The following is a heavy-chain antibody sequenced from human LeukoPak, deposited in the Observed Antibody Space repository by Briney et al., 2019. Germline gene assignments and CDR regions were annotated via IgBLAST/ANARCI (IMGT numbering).Heavy chain of an antibody. D-gene: IGHD1-7*01. CDR3: ASEVGNYEDY. CDR2: IYTSGST. J-gene: IGHJ4*02. CDR1: GGSISSGSYY. Sequence: SETLSLTCTVSGGSISSGSYYWSWIRQPAGKGLEWIGRIYTSGSTNYNPSLKSRVTISVDTSKNQFSLKLSSVTAADTAVYYCASEVGNYEDYWGQGTLVTVSS. V-gene: IGHV4-61*02.